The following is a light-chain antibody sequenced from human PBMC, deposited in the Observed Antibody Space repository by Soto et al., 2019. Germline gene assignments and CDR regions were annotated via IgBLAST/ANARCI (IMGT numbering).Light chain of an antibody. CDR1: QSVSSY. J-gene: IGKJ1*01. V-gene: IGKV3-11*01. Sequence: IVLTQSPATLSLSPGERATLSCRASQSVSSYLAWYQQKGGQAPRLLIYDASSRAPGIPARFSGSGSGTDFTLTISSLEPEDFAVYYCQQYNNWPPTFGQGTKVEIK. CDR2: DAS. CDR3: QQYNNWPPT.